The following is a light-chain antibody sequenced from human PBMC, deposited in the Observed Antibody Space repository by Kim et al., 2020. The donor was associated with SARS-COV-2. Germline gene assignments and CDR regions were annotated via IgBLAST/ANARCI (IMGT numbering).Light chain of an antibody. J-gene: IGKJ2*01. V-gene: IGKV1-5*03. CDR1: ENIGTW. Sequence: SASVGDRVTITCRASENIGTWLAWYQQKPGSAPSLLIYLASTLESGVPSRFSGTGSGTEFSLSITSLQPDDFATYYCQHYSRFPYTFGQGTKLEI. CDR3: QHYSRFPYT. CDR2: LAS.